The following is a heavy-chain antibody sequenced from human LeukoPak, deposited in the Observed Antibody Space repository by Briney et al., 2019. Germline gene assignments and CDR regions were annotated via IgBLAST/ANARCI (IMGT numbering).Heavy chain of an antibody. Sequence: GGSLRLSCAASGFTFSSYWMSWVRQAPGKGLEWVANIKQDGSEKYYVDSVKGRFTISRDNAKNTLYLQMNSLRAEDTAVYYCARVPRGYYFDYWGQGTLVTVSS. D-gene: IGHD1-1*01. CDR3: ARVPRGYYFDY. J-gene: IGHJ4*02. CDR2: IKQDGSEK. V-gene: IGHV3-7*03. CDR1: GFTFSSYW.